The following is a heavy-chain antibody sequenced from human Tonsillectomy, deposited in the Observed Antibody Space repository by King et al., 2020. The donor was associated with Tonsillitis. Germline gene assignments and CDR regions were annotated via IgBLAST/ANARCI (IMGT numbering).Heavy chain of an antibody. Sequence: QLVQSGAEVKKPGESLRISCQGSGYSFTTYWINWVRQVPGKGLEWMGRIDPSDSYTNYSPSSQGHVTISADKSISTAYLQWSSLKASDTAMYYCARSYYYGSGSYSDDYWGQGTLVTVSS. CDR1: GYSFTTYW. D-gene: IGHD3-10*01. CDR2: IDPSDSYT. V-gene: IGHV5-10-1*01. J-gene: IGHJ4*02. CDR3: ARSYYYGSGSYSDDY.